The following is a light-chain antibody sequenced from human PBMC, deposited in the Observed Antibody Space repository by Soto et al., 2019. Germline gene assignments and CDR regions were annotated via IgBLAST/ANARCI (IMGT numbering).Light chain of an antibody. V-gene: IGKV1-39*01. CDR3: QQSYSTPVD. Sequence: DIQMTQSPSSLSASVGDRVTITCRASQSISSYLNWYQHKPGKAPRLLIYAASSLQSGVPSRFSGSGSGTDFTLTISSLQPEDSAAYYCQQSYSTPVDFGQGTKLGIK. CDR2: AAS. CDR1: QSISSY. J-gene: IGKJ2*01.